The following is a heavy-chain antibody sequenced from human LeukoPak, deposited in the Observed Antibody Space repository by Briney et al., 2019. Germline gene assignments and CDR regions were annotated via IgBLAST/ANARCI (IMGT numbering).Heavy chain of an antibody. V-gene: IGHV3-30*04. D-gene: IGHD4-23*01. CDR1: GFTFNKYA. J-gene: IGHJ4*02. CDR2: ISYDGSYK. CDR3: ARGARKGDDYGGFFDY. Sequence: GGSLRLSCAASGFTFNKYAIHWVRQAPGKGLEWVTVISYDGSYKDYPDSVKGRFTISRDNSKNTLYLQMNSLRPEDTAVYYCARGARKGDDYGGFFDYWGQGTLVTVSS.